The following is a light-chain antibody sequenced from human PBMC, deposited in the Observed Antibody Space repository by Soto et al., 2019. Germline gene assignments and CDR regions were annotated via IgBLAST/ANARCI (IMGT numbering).Light chain of an antibody. Sequence: DIQMTQSPSTLSAFVGDRVTITCRASQSISSWLAWYQQKPGKAPELLIYDASSLESGVPSRFSGSGSGTEFTLPVSSLQRDDFATYCCHQYNSYSHTFGEGTKLAIK. J-gene: IGKJ2*01. CDR3: HQYNSYSHT. CDR1: QSISSW. CDR2: DAS. V-gene: IGKV1-5*01.